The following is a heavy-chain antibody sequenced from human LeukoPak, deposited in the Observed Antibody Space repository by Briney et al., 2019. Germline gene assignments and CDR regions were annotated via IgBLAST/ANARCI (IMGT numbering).Heavy chain of an antibody. V-gene: IGHV4-4*07. D-gene: IGHD6-19*01. CDR2: IYTSGST. CDR1: GGSISSYY. J-gene: IGHJ4*02. Sequence: PSETLSLTCTVSGGSISSYYCHWIRQPAGKGLEWIGRIYTSGSTNYSPSLKSRVTMSVDTSKNQFSLKLSSVTAADTAVYYCARAQGWLGYVFDYWGQGTLITVSS. CDR3: ARAQGWLGYVFDY.